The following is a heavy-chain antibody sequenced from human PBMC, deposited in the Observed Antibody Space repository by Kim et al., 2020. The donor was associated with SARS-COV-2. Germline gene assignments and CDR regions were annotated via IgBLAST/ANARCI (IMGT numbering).Heavy chain of an antibody. CDR3: ARGNRHTRGVTPLKARYNWFDP. CDR2: INHSGST. Sequence: SETLSLTCAVYGGSFSGYYWSWIRQPPGKGLEWIGEINHSGSTNYNPSLKSRVTISVDTSKNQFSLKLSSVTAADTAVYYCARGNRHTRGVTPLKARYNWFDPWGQGTLVTVSS. CDR1: GGSFSGYY. J-gene: IGHJ5*02. V-gene: IGHV4-34*01. D-gene: IGHD2-21*02.